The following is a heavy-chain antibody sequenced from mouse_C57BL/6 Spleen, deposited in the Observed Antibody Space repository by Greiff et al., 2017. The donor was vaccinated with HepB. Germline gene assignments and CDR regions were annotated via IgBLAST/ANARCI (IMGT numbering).Heavy chain of an antibody. Sequence: EVKLMESGGDLVKPGGSLKLSCAASGFTFSSYGMSWVRQTPDKRLEWVATISSGGSYTYYPDSVKGRFTISRDNAKNTLYLQMSSLKSEDTAMYYCARLLSGDYEGYYFDYWGQGTTLTVSS. CDR2: ISSGGSYT. CDR3: ARLLSGDYEGYYFDY. J-gene: IGHJ2*01. D-gene: IGHD2-4*01. CDR1: GFTFSSYG. V-gene: IGHV5-6*01.